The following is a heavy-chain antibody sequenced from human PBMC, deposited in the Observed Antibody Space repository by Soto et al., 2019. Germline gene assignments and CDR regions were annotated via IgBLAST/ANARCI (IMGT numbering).Heavy chain of an antibody. Sequence: EVQLVESGGGLVKPGGSLRLSCAASGFTFSSYSMNWVRQAPGKGLEWVSSISSSSSYIYYADSVKGRFTISRDNAKNSLYLQMNSLRAEDTAVYYCARELRKWLVQGYYGMDVWGQGTTVTVSS. V-gene: IGHV3-21*01. CDR3: ARELRKWLVQGYYGMDV. CDR2: ISSSSSYI. CDR1: GFTFSSYS. D-gene: IGHD6-19*01. J-gene: IGHJ6*02.